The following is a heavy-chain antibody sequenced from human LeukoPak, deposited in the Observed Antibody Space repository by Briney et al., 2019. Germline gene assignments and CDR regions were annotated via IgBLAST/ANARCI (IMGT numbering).Heavy chain of an antibody. V-gene: IGHV3-23*01. CDR2: ISAGGDGT. CDR1: GFSFSRYP. D-gene: IGHD6-19*01. Sequence: PGGSLRLSCAASGFSFSRYPMGWVRQAPGKGLEWVSGISAGGDGTYHADPVKGRFTISRDNSKNTLYLQMYSLRAEDTAVYYCARGYSSDYYFDFWGQGTLVTVSS. CDR3: ARGYSSDYYFDF. J-gene: IGHJ4*02.